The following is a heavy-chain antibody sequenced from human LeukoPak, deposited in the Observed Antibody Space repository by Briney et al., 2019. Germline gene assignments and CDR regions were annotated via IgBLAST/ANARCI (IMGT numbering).Heavy chain of an antibody. Sequence: SVKVSCKASGGTFSSYAISWVRQAPGQGLEWMGRIIPIFGIANYAQKFQGRVTITADKSMSTAYMELSSLRSEDTAVYYCARAPASGYYYEDAFDIWGQGTMVTVSS. CDR3: ARAPASGYYYEDAFDI. CDR1: GGTFSSYA. CDR2: IIPIFGIA. J-gene: IGHJ3*02. V-gene: IGHV1-69*04. D-gene: IGHD3-22*01.